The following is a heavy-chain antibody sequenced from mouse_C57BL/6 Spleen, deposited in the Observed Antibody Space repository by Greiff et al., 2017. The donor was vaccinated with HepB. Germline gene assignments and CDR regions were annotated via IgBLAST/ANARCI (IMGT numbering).Heavy chain of an antibody. V-gene: IGHV5-6*01. J-gene: IGHJ3*01. D-gene: IGHD2-3*01. Sequence: EVHLVESGGDLVKPGGSLKLSCAASGFTFSSYGMSWVRQTPDKRLEWVATISSGGSYTYYPDSVKGRFTISRDNAKNTLYLQMSSLKSEDTAMYYCARPPDGYYDYWGQGTLVTVSA. CDR2: ISSGGSYT. CDR1: GFTFSSYG. CDR3: ARPPDGYYDY.